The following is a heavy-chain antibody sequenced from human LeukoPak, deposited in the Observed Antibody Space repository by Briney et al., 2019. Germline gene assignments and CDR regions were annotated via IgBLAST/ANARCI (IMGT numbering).Heavy chain of an antibody. Sequence: GGSLRLSCAASGFTFSSDWMSWVRQAPGKGLEWVANIKQDGSEKYYVDSVKGRFTISRDNAKNSLYLQMNSLRAEDTAVYYCARFSGRGYSYGWGFDYWGQGTLVTVSS. CDR1: GFTFSSDW. CDR2: IKQDGSEK. CDR3: ARFSGRGYSYGWGFDY. J-gene: IGHJ4*02. V-gene: IGHV3-7*03. D-gene: IGHD5-18*01.